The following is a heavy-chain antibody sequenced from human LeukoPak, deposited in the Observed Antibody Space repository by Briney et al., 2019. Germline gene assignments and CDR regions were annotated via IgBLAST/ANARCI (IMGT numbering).Heavy chain of an antibody. J-gene: IGHJ3*02. CDR3: AKYTERAFDI. V-gene: IGHV3-23*01. CDR2: ISPTGAGT. D-gene: IGHD2-2*02. CDR1: GFTFNGYA. Sequence: PGGSLRLSCAASGFTFNGYAMSWVRQAPGKGLEWVSAISPTGAGTYYADSVEGLFTISRDNSKNTLYLQMNSLRAEDTAVYYCAKYTERAFDIWGRGTMVTVSS.